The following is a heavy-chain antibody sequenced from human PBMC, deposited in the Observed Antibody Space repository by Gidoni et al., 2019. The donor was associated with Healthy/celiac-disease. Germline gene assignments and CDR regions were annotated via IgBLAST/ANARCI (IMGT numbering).Heavy chain of an antibody. V-gene: IGHV1-2*02. J-gene: IGHJ5*02. CDR3: ARRSGGSGRNNWFDP. CDR1: GYTFTGYY. D-gene: IGHD2-15*01. Sequence: QVQLVQSGAEVKKPGASVKVSCKASGYTFTGYYMHWVRQAPGQGLEWMGWINPNSGGTNYAQKFQGRVTMTRDTSISTAYMELSRLRSDDTAVYYCARRSGGSGRNNWFDPWGQGTLVTVSS. CDR2: INPNSGGT.